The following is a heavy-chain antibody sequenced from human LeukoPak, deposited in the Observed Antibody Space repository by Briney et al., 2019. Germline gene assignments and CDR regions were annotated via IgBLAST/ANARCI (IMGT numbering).Heavy chain of an antibody. CDR3: ARDSGSYSHDY. CDR2: ISSGSTYT. D-gene: IGHD1-26*01. CDR1: GFTFSTFS. J-gene: IGHJ4*02. V-gene: IGHV3-21*01. Sequence: GGSLRLSCAVSGFTFSTFSMNWVRQAPGKGLEWVSSISSGSTYTYYADSVKGRFTISRDNAKNSLYPQMNSLRAEDTAVYYCARDSGSYSHDYWGQGTLVTVSS.